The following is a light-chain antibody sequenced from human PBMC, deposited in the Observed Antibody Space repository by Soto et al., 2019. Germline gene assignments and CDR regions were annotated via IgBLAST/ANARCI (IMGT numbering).Light chain of an antibody. V-gene: IGLV2-14*03. CDR3: SSYSSSSTLV. J-gene: IGLJ2*01. Sequence: QSALTQPASVSGSPGQSITISCTGTNSDVGGYDYVSWYQQHPGKAPQLMIYDVSSRPSRVSNHFSGSKSGNTASLTLAGLQAEDESDYYCSSYSSSSTLVFGGGTKVTVL. CDR2: DVS. CDR1: NSDVGGYDY.